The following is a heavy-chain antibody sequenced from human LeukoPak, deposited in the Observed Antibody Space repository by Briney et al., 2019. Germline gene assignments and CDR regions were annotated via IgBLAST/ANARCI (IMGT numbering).Heavy chain of an antibody. Sequence: ASVKVSCKASGYTFTSYDINWVRQATGQGLEWMGWMNPNSGNTNYAQKLQGRVTMTTDTSTSTAYMELRSLRSDDTAVYYCARGAARQLDYWGQGTLVTVSS. J-gene: IGHJ4*02. CDR2: MNPNSGNT. CDR1: GYTFTSYD. V-gene: IGHV1-8*01. D-gene: IGHD6-6*01. CDR3: ARGAARQLDY.